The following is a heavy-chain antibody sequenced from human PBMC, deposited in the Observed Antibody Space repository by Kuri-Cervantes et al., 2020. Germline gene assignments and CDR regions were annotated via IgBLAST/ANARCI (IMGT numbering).Heavy chain of an antibody. V-gene: IGHV3-7*01. CDR2: INQGGSVK. D-gene: IGHD3-3*01. CDR3: ARDLRARLGFGDAFDI. CDR1: GFTFRNYW. Sequence: GGSLRLSCVASGFTFRNYWINWVRQAPGKGPEWVANINQGGSVKKYLDSVKGRFTISRDNAKNSLYLQMNSLRAEDTAVHYCARDLRARLGFGDAFDIWGQGTMVTVSS. J-gene: IGHJ3*02.